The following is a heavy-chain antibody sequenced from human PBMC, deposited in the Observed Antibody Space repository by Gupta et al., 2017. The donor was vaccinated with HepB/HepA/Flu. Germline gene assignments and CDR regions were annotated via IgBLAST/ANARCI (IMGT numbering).Heavy chain of an antibody. Sequence: EVQLLESGGGLVQPGGSLRLSCAVSGFSIGGNAMSWFRQAPGKGLEWVSGIGTDMRPHYADSVGGRFTVSRDNSKNMVFLQMNSLRAEDTGVYYCAKDLHFWSAMDVWGKGTTVTVSS. CDR2: IGTDMRP. D-gene: IGHD3-3*02. V-gene: IGHV3-23*01. J-gene: IGHJ6*03. CDR1: GFSIGGNA. CDR3: AKDLHFWSAMDV.